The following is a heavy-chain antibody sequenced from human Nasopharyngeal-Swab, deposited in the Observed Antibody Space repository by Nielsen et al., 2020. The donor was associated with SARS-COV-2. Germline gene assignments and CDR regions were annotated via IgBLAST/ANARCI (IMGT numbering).Heavy chain of an antibody. CDR3: TRCGGSCYAGRDY. CDR2: VRSKTNNYAT. V-gene: IGHV3-73*01. Sequence: GESLKISCAASGFTFSGSAVHWVRQASGKGLEWVGRVRSKTNNYATAYAASVKGRFTISRDDSKNTAYLQMNSLKTEDTAVYYCTRCGGSCYAGRDYWGQGTLVTVSS. D-gene: IGHD2-15*01. J-gene: IGHJ4*02. CDR1: GFTFSGSA.